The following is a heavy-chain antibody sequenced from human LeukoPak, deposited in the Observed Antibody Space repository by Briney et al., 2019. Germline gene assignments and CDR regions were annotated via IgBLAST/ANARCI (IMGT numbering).Heavy chain of an antibody. J-gene: IGHJ4*02. V-gene: IGHV3-74*01. Sequence: GGSLRLSCAASGFTFSGYWMHWGRQAPGKGLVWVSRINSDGTSTSYADSVKGRFTISRDNAKNTLYLQMSSLRADDTAVYYCGRDDYWGQGTLVTVSS. CDR3: GRDDY. CDR1: GFTFSGYW. CDR2: INSDGTST.